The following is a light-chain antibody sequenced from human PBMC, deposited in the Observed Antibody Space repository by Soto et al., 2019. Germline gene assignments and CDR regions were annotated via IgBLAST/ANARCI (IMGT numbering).Light chain of an antibody. J-gene: IGKJ4*01. CDR1: QSISSW. CDR3: QQYNSYSRLT. CDR2: DAS. Sequence: DIHMTQSPSTLSASVGDRVTITCRASQSISSWLAWYQQKPWKAPKLLIYDASSLESGVPSRFSGSGSATEFTLTISSLQPDDFATYYCQQYNSYSRLTFGGGTKVDIK. V-gene: IGKV1-5*01.